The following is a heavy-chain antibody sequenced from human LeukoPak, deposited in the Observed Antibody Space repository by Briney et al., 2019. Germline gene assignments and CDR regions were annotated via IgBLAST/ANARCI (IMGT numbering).Heavy chain of an antibody. V-gene: IGHV4-4*09. D-gene: IGHD3-22*01. CDR1: GGSISSYY. CDR3: ARQKGYYYDSSGYLPFDAFDI. Sequence: PSETLSLTCTVSGGSISSYYWSWIRQPPGKGLEWIGYIYTSGSTNYNPSLKSRVTISVDTSKNQFSLKLSSVTAADTAVYYCARQKGYYYDSSGYLPFDAFDIWGQGTMVTVSS. J-gene: IGHJ3*02. CDR2: IYTSGST.